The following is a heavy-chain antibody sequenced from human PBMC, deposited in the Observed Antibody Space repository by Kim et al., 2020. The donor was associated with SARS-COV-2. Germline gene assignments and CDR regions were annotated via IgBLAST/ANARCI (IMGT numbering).Heavy chain of an antibody. V-gene: IGHV4-4*07. Sequence: SETLSLTCTVSGGSISSYYWSWIRQPAGKGLEWIGRIYTSGSTNYNPSLKSRVTMSVDTSKNQFSLKLSSVTAADTAVYYCARVGGSRIAGAFDIWGQGTMVTVSS. CDR1: GGSISSYY. CDR2: IYTSGST. J-gene: IGHJ3*02. CDR3: ARVGGSRIAGAFDI. D-gene: IGHD3-16*01.